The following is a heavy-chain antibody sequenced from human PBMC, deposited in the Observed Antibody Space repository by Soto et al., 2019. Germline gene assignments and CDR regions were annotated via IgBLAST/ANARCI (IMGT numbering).Heavy chain of an antibody. D-gene: IGHD6-19*01. CDR2: ISSSSNTI. CDR1: GFTFSSYS. V-gene: IGHV3-48*02. Sequence: HPGGSLRLSCAAAGFTFSSYSMNWVRQAPGKGLEWLSYISSSSNTIYYADSVRGRFTISRDNVKNSLYLEMNSLRDEDTAVYYCARDRLGSGWDPYYYYYYYGMDVWGQGTTVTVSS. J-gene: IGHJ6*02. CDR3: ARDRLGSGWDPYYYYYYYGMDV.